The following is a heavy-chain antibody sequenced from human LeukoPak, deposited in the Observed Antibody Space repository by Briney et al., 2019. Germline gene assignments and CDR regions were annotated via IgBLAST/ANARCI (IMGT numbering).Heavy chain of an antibody. J-gene: IGHJ4*02. Sequence: PSETLSLTCAVYGGSFSGYYWSWIRQPPGKGLEWIGEINHSGSTNYNPSLKSRVTLSVDTSKNQFSLKLTPVTAADTAVYYCARGGYCSGGSCYGGGFNYWGKGILVTVSS. CDR2: INHSGST. CDR3: ARGGYCSGGSCYGGGFNY. V-gene: IGHV4-34*01. CDR1: GGSFSGYY. D-gene: IGHD2-15*01.